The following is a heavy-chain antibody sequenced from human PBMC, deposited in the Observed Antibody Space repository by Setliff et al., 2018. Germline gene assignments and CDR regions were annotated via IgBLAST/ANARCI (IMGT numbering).Heavy chain of an antibody. D-gene: IGHD2-15*01. CDR2: IYYGGSA. CDR1: GGSISRSSYN. V-gene: IGHV4-39*07. J-gene: IGHJ4*02. Sequence: PSETLSLTCTVSGGSISRSSYNWGWIRQPPGKGLEWIGSIYYGGSAYYNPSLKSRVTISVDTSKNQFSLKLSSVTAADTAMYYCARILGYCSGGSCYVPYWGQGTLVTVSS. CDR3: ARILGYCSGGSCYVPY.